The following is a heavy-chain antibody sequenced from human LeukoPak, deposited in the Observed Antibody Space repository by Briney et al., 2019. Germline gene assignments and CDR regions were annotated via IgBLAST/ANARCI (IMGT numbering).Heavy chain of an antibody. D-gene: IGHD2-15*01. CDR1: GYTSTGYY. V-gene: IGHV1-2*06. J-gene: IGHJ6*02. Sequence: GASVKVSCKASGYTSTGYYMHWVRQAPGQGLEWMGRINPNSGGTNYAQKFQGRVTMTRDTSISTAYMELSRLRSDDTAVYYCARVRYCSGGSCYSDYYYGMDVWGQGTTVTVSS. CDR2: INPNSGGT. CDR3: ARVRYCSGGSCYSDYYYGMDV.